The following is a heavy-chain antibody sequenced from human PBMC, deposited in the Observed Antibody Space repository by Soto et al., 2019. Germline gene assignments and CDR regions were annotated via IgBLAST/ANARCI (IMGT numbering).Heavy chain of an antibody. CDR2: INPNSGGT. CDR1: GYTFTGYY. J-gene: IGHJ4*02. CDR3: ARDRRITMTPLNTGTDY. Sequence: ASVKVSCKASGYTFTGYYMHWVRQAPGQGLEWKGWINPNSGGTNYAQKLQGRVTMTTDTSTSTAYMELRSLRSDDTAVYYCARDRRITMTPLNTGTDYWGQGTLVTVSS. V-gene: IGHV1-2*02. D-gene: IGHD3-22*01.